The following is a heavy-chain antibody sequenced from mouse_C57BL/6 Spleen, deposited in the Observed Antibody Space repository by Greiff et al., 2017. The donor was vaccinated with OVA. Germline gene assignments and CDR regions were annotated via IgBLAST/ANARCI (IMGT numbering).Heavy chain of an antibody. D-gene: IGHD4-1*01. CDR1: GYTFTDYN. Sequence: EVQLQQSGPELVKPGASVKMSCKASGYTFTDYNMHWVKQSHGKSLEWIGYINPNNGGTSYNQKFKCKATLTVNKSSSTAYMELRSLTSEDSAVYYCAREGGTRYFDVWGTGTTVTVSS. V-gene: IGHV1-22*01. J-gene: IGHJ1*03. CDR3: AREGGTRYFDV. CDR2: INPNNGGT.